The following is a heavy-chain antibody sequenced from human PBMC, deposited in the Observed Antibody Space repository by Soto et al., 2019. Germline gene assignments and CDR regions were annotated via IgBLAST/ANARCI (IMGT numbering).Heavy chain of an antibody. CDR3: AKDSVDSRGGYYYYYGMDV. Sequence: QVQLVESGGGVVQPGRSLRLSCAASGFTFSSYGMHWVRQAPGKGLEWVAVISYDGSNKYYADSVKGRFTISRDNSKNTLYLQMNSLRAEDTAVYYCAKDSVDSRGGYYYYYGMDVW. V-gene: IGHV3-30*18. J-gene: IGHJ6*01. D-gene: IGHD3-22*01. CDR1: GFTFSSYG. CDR2: ISYDGSNK.